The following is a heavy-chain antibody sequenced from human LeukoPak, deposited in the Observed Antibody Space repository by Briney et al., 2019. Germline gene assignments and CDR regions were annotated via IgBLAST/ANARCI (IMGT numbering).Heavy chain of an antibody. CDR1: GFTFSSYA. CDR3: ATSMVRGQGWFDP. J-gene: IGHJ5*02. V-gene: IGHV3-74*03. CDR2: INSDGSST. D-gene: IGHD3-10*01. Sequence: GGSLRLSCAASGFTFSSYAMSWVRQAPGKGLVWVSRINSDGSSTTYADSVKGRFTISRDNAMNTLYLQMNSLRAEDTAVYYCATSMVRGQGWFDPWGQGILVTVSS.